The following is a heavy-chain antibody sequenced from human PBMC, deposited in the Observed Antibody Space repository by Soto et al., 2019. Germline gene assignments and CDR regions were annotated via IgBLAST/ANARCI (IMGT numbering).Heavy chain of an antibody. CDR1: GGTFSSYA. CDR3: ARDPVRARWGLYVFWSGYPGGVLYGMDV. V-gene: IGHV1-69*13. CDR2: IIPIFGTA. D-gene: IGHD3-3*01. J-gene: IGHJ6*02. Sequence: SVKVSCKASGGTFSSYAISWVRQAPGQGLEWMGGIIPIFGTANYAQKFQGRVTITADESTSTAYMELSSLRSEDTAVYYCARDPVRARWGLYVFWSGYPGGVLYGMDVWGQGTTVTVPS.